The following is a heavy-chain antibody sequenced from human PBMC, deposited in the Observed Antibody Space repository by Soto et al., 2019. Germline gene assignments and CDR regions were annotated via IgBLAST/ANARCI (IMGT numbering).Heavy chain of an antibody. Sequence: GGSLRLSCAASGFTFSSYAMSWVRQAPGKGLEWVSAISGSGGSTYYADSVKGRFTISRDNSKNTLYLQMNSLRAEDTAVYYCAKDLPAPDSSGYLFMGYGRINDAFDIWGQGTMVTVSS. V-gene: IGHV3-23*01. CDR3: AKDLPAPDSSGYLFMGYGRINDAFDI. D-gene: IGHD3-22*01. CDR1: GFTFSSYA. J-gene: IGHJ3*02. CDR2: ISGSGGST.